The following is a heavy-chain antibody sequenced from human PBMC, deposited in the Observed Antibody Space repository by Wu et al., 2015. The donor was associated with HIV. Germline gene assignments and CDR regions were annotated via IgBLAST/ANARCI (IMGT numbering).Heavy chain of an antibody. D-gene: IGHD3/OR15-3a*01. J-gene: IGHJ3*02. CDR2: IIPIFGTA. Sequence: QVHLVQSGAEVKKPGSSVKVSCKASGGTFSSYAISWVRQAPGQGLEWMGGIIPIFGTANYAQKFQGRVTITADESTSTAYMELSSLRSEDTAVYYCARDLDWGWGQAFAFDIWGQGTMVTVSS. CDR3: ARDLDWGWGQAFAFDI. V-gene: IGHV1-69*12. CDR1: GGTFSSYA.